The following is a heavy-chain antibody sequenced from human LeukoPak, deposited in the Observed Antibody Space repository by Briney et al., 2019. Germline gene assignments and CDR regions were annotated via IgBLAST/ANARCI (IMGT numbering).Heavy chain of an antibody. Sequence: GSLRLSCAASGFSFSGSTMHWVRQASGKGLEWVGRIRSKANSYATVYAASVKGRFTISRDDSKNTVYLQMNSLKTEDTAVYYCTSPITIFGVVAKNYWGQGTLVTVSP. CDR2: IRSKANSYAT. J-gene: IGHJ4*02. D-gene: IGHD3-3*01. CDR1: GFSFSGST. V-gene: IGHV3-73*01. CDR3: TSPITIFGVVAKNY.